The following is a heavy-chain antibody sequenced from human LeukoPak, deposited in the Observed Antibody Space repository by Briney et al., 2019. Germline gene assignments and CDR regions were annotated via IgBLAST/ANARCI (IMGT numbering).Heavy chain of an antibody. CDR1: GFTFSSYA. Sequence: GGSLRLSCAASGFTFSSYAMNWVRQAPGKGLEWVSVISGSGGSTYYADSVKGRFTISRDNSKNTLYLQMNSLRAEDTAGYYCAKDGNYYGSGSSDYWGQGTLVTVSS. V-gene: IGHV3-23*01. J-gene: IGHJ4*02. CDR2: ISGSGGST. D-gene: IGHD3-10*01. CDR3: AKDGNYYGSGSSDY.